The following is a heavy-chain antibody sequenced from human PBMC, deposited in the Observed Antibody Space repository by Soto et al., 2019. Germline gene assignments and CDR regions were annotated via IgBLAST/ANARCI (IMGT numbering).Heavy chain of an antibody. Sequence: GASVKVSCKASGYTFTSYGISWVRQAPGQGLEWMGWTSAYNGNTNYAQKLQGRVTMTTDTSTSTAYMELRSLRSDDTAVYYCARVPRGGLTGYLDYWGQGALVTVSS. CDR2: TSAYNGNT. V-gene: IGHV1-18*01. J-gene: IGHJ4*02. CDR1: GYTFTSYG. CDR3: ARVPRGGLTGYLDY. D-gene: IGHD3-9*01.